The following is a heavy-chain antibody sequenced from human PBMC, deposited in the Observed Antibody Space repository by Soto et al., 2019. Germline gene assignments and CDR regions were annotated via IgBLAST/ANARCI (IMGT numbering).Heavy chain of an antibody. CDR1: GGSISSSNW. Sequence: QVQLQESGPGLVKPSGTLSLTCAVSGGSISSSNWWSWVRQPPGKGLEWIGEIYHRGSTNYNPSLKSGVTISVDKSKNQFSLKLSSVTAADTAVYYCALVAAHCSGGSCYSIDYWGQGTLVTVSS. J-gene: IGHJ4*02. D-gene: IGHD2-15*01. CDR2: IYHRGST. CDR3: ALVAAHCSGGSCYSIDY. V-gene: IGHV4-4*02.